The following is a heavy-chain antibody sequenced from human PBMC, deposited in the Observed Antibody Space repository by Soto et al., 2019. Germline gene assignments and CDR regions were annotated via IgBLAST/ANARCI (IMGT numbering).Heavy chain of an antibody. CDR1: GYIFTNHY. J-gene: IGHJ4*02. V-gene: IGHV1-46*01. CDR2: INPSGGST. D-gene: IGHD3-22*01. Sequence: QVQLVQSGAEVKKPGASVKVSCKASGYIFTNHYIHWVRQAPGQGLEWMGIINPSGGSTNYLQKFQGRVTMTRDTSTSTVYMELSSLRSENTAVYFCARADYYDSSGLYYDYWGQGTLVTVSS. CDR3: ARADYYDSSGLYYDY.